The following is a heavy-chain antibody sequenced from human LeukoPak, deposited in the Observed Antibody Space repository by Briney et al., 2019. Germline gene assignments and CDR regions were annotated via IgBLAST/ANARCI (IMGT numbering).Heavy chain of an antibody. CDR1: GYSFTSYW. Sequence: GESLKISCKGSGYSFTSYWIGWVRQMPGKGLEWMGIIYPGDSDTKYSPSFQGQVTISADKSISTAYLQWSSLKASDTAMYYCARLTHYDLWSGYLPYYYYYGMDVWGQGTTVTVSS. V-gene: IGHV5-51*01. D-gene: IGHD3-3*01. CDR3: ARLTHYDLWSGYLPYYYYYGMDV. J-gene: IGHJ6*02. CDR2: IYPGDSDT.